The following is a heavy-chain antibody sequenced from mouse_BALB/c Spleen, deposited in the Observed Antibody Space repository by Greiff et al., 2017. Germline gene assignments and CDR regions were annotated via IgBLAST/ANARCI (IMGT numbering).Heavy chain of an antibody. CDR3: ARKHGFAY. CDR2: ILPGSGST. J-gene: IGHJ3*01. CDR1: GYAFTNYL. V-gene: IGHV1-54*02. Sequence: QVQLQQSGAELVRPGTSVKVSCKASGYAFTNYLIEWVKQRPGHGLEWIGEILPGSGSTNYNEKFKGKATFTADTSSNTAYMQLSSLTSEDSAVYYCARKHGFAYWGQGTLVTVSA.